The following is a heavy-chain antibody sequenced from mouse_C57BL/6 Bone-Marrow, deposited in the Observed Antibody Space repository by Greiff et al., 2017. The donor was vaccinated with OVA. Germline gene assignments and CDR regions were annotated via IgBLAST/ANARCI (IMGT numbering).Heavy chain of an antibody. CDR1: GYTFTSYW. D-gene: IGHD1-1*01. Sequence: EVQLQQPGAELVKPGASVKLSCKASGYTFTSYWMHWVKQRPGQGLEWIGWIDPENGDTEYASKFQGKATITADTSSNTAYLQLSSLTSEDTAVYYCTTLLRYRYYAMDYWGQGTSVTVSS. V-gene: IGHV14-4*01. J-gene: IGHJ4*01. CDR3: TTLLRYRYYAMDY. CDR2: IDPENGDT.